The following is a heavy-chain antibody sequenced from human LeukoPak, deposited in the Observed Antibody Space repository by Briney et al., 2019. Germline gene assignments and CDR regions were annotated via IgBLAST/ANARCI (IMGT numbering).Heavy chain of an antibody. CDR2: IYYSGST. D-gene: IGHD5-24*01. V-gene: IGHV4-59*01. J-gene: IGHJ4*02. CDR3: ASEMATIGRGNYFDY. Sequence: SETLSLTCTVSGGSISSYYWSWIRQPPGKGLEWIGYIYYSGSTNYNPSLKSRVTISVDTSKTQFSLKLSSVTAADTAVYYCASEMATIGRGNYFDYWGQGTLVTVSS. CDR1: GGSISSYY.